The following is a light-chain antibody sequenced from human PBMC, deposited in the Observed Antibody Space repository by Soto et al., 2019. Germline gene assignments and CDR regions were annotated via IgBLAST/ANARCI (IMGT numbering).Light chain of an antibody. CDR2: DVN. CDR1: SNGVGRFDY. V-gene: IGLV2-11*01. J-gene: IGLJ1*01. CDR3: GSYAVSSTPSG. Sequence: QSVLTQPRSVSGSPGQSVTISCTGTSNGVGRFDYVSWYQQHPGKAPKVIIYDVNERPSGVPNRFSGSKSGNTASLTISGLQADDEVDYYCGSYAVSSTPSGFATGTNLTVL.